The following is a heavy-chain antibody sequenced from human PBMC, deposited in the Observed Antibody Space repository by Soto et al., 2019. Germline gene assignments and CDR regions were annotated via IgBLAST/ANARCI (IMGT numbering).Heavy chain of an antibody. CDR3: ARGDSGYYDSSGYYSY. Sequence: QVQLQESGPGLVKPSQTLSLTCTVSGGSISSGGYYWSWIRQHPGKGLEWIGYIYYSGSTYYNPSLKSRVTIAVDTSKHQFSLKLSSVTAADTAVYYCARGDSGYYDSSGYYSYWGQGTLVTVSS. V-gene: IGHV4-31*03. CDR2: IYYSGST. D-gene: IGHD3-22*01. CDR1: GGSISSGGYY. J-gene: IGHJ4*02.